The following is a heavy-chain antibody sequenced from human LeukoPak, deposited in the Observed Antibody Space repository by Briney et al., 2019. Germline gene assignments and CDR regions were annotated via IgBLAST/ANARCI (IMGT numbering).Heavy chain of an antibody. V-gene: IGHV3-11*01. J-gene: IGHJ4*02. CDR1: GFTFSDYY. CDR3: ARDTAMVSAQFDY. Sequence: GGSLRLSCAASGFTFSDYYMSWIRQAPGKWLEWVSYISSSGSTIYYADSVKGRFTISRDNAKNSLYLQMNSLRAEDTAVYYCARDTAMVSAQFDYWGQGTLVTVSS. CDR2: ISSSGSTI. D-gene: IGHD5-18*01.